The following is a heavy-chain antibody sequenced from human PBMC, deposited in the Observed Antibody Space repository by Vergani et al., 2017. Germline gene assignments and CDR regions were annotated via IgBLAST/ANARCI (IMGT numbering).Heavy chain of an antibody. V-gene: IGHV4-34*02. CDR2: INNDGHT. CDR1: GESFSSFY. Sequence: QVQLQQWGAGVVKPSGTLSLTCAVFGESFSSFYWSWIRQPPGKGLEWIGEINNDGHTNYNPSLESRVTVSRDTAKNQFSLKLSSVTAADSAVYYCARHDSGHYDSSYYGLDVWGQGTTVTVSS. CDR3: ARHDSGHYDSSYYGLDV. D-gene: IGHD3-16*01. J-gene: IGHJ6*02.